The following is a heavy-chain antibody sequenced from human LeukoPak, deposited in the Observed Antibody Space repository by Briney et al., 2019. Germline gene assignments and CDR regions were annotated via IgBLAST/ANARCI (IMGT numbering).Heavy chain of an antibody. CDR1: GFTFSDYY. CDR2: ISSSGSTI. CDR3: AKGFGMVATAYFDY. Sequence: PGGSLRLSCAASGFTFSDYYMSWIRQAPGKGLEWVSYISSSGSTIYYADSVRGRFTISRDNAKNSLYLQMNSLRAEDTAVYYCAKGFGMVATAYFDYWGQGTLVTVSS. J-gene: IGHJ4*02. D-gene: IGHD5-12*01. V-gene: IGHV3-11*01.